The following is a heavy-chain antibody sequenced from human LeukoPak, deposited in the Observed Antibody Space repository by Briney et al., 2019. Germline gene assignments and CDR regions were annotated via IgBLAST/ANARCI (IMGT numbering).Heavy chain of an antibody. CDR3: ANSKVPHEYCSATSCYAGFGAFDI. Sequence: GGSLRLSCAASGFTFSGYGMHWVRQAPGKRLEWVAVISYDGTEKYYEDSVKGRFTISRDNSKNTLYLQMNSLRTEDTAVYYCANSKVPHEYCSATSCYAGFGAFDIWGQGTMVTVSS. V-gene: IGHV3-30*18. D-gene: IGHD2-2*01. J-gene: IGHJ3*02. CDR2: ISYDGTEK. CDR1: GFTFSGYG.